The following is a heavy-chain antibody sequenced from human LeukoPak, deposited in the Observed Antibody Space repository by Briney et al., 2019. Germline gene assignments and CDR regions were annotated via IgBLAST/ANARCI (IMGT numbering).Heavy chain of an antibody. CDR3: ARGSGYSSLYYFDY. CDR2: INHRGST. D-gene: IGHD6-13*01. Sequence: SETLSLTCAVYGGSFSGYYWSWIRQPPGKGLEWIGEINHRGSTNYNPSLKSRVTISVDTSKNQFSLKLSSVTAADTAVYYCARGSGYSSLYYFDYWGQGTLVTVSS. CDR1: GGSFSGYY. J-gene: IGHJ4*02. V-gene: IGHV4-34*01.